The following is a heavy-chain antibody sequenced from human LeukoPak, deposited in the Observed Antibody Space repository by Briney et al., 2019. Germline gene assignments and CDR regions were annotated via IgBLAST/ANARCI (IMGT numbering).Heavy chain of an antibody. CDR2: IYPADSDT. V-gene: IGHV5-51*01. J-gene: IGHJ5*02. CDR3: ARLGGYGSGWNYNWFDP. D-gene: IGHD6-19*01. Sequence: GESLKISCKGSGYSFTSYWIGWVRQMPGKGLDWMGSIYPADSDTRYSPSFQGQVTISADKSINTAYLQWSSLKASDTAMYYCARLGGYGSGWNYNWFDPWGQGTLVTVSS. CDR1: GYSFTSYW.